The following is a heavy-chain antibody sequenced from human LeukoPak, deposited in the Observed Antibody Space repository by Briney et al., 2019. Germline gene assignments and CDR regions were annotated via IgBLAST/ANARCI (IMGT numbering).Heavy chain of an antibody. J-gene: IGHJ3*02. CDR1: GFTFGSYS. V-gene: IGHV3-21*01. CDR3: ARDGGDAFDI. Sequence: GGSLRLSCAASGFTFGSYSMNWVRQAPGKGLEWVSSISSSSSYIYYADSVKGRFTISRDNAKNTLYLQMNSLRAEDTAVYYCARDGGDAFDIWGQGTMVTVSS. CDR2: ISSSSSYI.